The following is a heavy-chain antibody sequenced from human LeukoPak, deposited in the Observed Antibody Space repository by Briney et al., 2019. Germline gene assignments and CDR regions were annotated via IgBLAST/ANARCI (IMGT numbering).Heavy chain of an antibody. J-gene: IGHJ4*02. Sequence: ASVKVSCKASGYSFTGYYIHRVRQAPGQGPEWMGWINPSSGGTDYAQKFQGRVTMTRDTSISTAYMELSSLRSDDTAVYYCVVGTTPFYYFDSWGQGTLVTVSS. CDR2: INPSSGGT. CDR3: VVGTTPFYYFDS. V-gene: IGHV1-2*02. D-gene: IGHD1-26*01. CDR1: GYSFTGYY.